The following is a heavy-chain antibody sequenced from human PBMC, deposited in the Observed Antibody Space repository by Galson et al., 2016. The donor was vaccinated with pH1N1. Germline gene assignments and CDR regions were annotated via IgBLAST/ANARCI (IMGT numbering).Heavy chain of an antibody. CDR3: ARELGGKFDY. V-gene: IGHV5-51*01. CDR1: GYSFNDYW. Sequence: QSGAEVKKPGESLRISCMASGYSFNDYWIGWVRQMPGKGLEWMGIIYTGDSDTRYSPSFPDQVTISADSSTTTAYLQWISLKASDTAIYYCARELGGKFDYWGQGTLVTVSS. D-gene: IGHD7-27*01. J-gene: IGHJ4*02. CDR2: IYTGDSDT.